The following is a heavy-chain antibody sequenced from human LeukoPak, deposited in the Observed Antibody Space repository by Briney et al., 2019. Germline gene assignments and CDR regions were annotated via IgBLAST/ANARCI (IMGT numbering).Heavy chain of an antibody. CDR3: ARGLGGLDYGEHWFDP. Sequence: RASVKVSCKASGYTFTGYYMHWVRQAPGQGLEWMGWISAYNGNTNYAQKLQGRVTMTTDTSTSTAYMELRSLRSDDTAVYYCARGLGGLDYGEHWFDPWGQGTLVTVSS. D-gene: IGHD4-17*01. CDR1: GYTFTGYY. CDR2: ISAYNGNT. J-gene: IGHJ5*02. V-gene: IGHV1-18*04.